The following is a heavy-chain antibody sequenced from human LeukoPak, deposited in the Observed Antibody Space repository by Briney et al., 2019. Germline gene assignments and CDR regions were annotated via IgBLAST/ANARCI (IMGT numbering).Heavy chain of an antibody. V-gene: IGHV1-18*01. J-gene: IGHJ4*02. CDR3: ARECCSGGSCYSAY. Sequence: ASVKVSCKASGYTFTSYGISWVRQAPGQGLEWMGWISAYNGNTNYAQKLQGRVTMTTDTSTSTAYMELRSLRSDDTAVYYCARECCSGGSCYSAYWGQGTLVTVSS. CDR1: GYTFTSYG. D-gene: IGHD2-15*01. CDR2: ISAYNGNT.